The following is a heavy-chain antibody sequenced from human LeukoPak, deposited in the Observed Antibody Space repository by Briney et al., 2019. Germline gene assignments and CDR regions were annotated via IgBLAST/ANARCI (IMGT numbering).Heavy chain of an antibody. CDR1: GFNFSNYV. J-gene: IGHJ4*02. V-gene: IGHV3-23*01. CDR3: AKAPITIFGVVIIPFDY. Sequence: PGGSLRLSCAASGFNFSNYVMSWVRQAPGKGLEWVSNISGSGGNTYYADPVRGRFTISRDNSNNTLYLQMNSLRAEDTAVYYCAKAPITIFGVVIIPFDYWGQGTLVTVSS. CDR2: ISGSGGNT. D-gene: IGHD3-3*01.